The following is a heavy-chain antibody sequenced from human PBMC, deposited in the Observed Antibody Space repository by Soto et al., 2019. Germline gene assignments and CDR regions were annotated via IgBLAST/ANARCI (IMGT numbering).Heavy chain of an antibody. Sequence: QAQLVQSGAEVKKPGASVNVSCKASGYDYVTYAITWVRQRPGQGLEWMGWISTLNGNTNYAQNFQGRVTTTTDTSTRIVHLELRSLRSDDTAVYYCARRVQVWLPDYYGMDVWGQGTTVTVSS. D-gene: IGHD5-18*01. CDR1: GYDYVTYA. CDR2: ISTLNGNT. CDR3: ARRVQVWLPDYYGMDV. V-gene: IGHV1-18*01. J-gene: IGHJ6*02.